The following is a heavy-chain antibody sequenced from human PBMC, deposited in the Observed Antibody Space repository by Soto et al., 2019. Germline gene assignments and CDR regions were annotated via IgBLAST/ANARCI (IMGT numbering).Heavy chain of an antibody. D-gene: IGHD6-13*01. CDR2: INSDGSTT. CDR3: AREAGGWYFDL. Sequence: EVQLVESGGGLVQPGGSLRLSCAASGFTFSSYWMHWVRQAPGKGLVCVSRINSDGSTTTYADSVKGRFTISRDNAKNTLYLQMNSLRAEDTAVYYCAREAGGWYFDLWGRGTLVTVSS. CDR1: GFTFSSYW. J-gene: IGHJ2*01. V-gene: IGHV3-74*01.